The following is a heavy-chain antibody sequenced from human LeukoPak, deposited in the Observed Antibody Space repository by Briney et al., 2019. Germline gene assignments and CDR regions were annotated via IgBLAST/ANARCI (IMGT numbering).Heavy chain of an antibody. CDR2: IYYSGST. Sequence: PSETLSLTCTVSGGSISSGGYYWSWIRQHPGKGLEWIGYIYYSGSTNYNPSLKSRVTISVDRSKNQFSLKLSSVTAADTAVYYCARVYYYDSSGYLDYWGQGTLVTVSS. V-gene: IGHV4-61*08. CDR3: ARVYYYDSSGYLDY. D-gene: IGHD3-22*01. CDR1: GGSISSGGYY. J-gene: IGHJ4*02.